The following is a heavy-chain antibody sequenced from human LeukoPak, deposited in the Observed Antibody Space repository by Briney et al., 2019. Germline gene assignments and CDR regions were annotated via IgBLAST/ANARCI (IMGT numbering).Heavy chain of an antibody. CDR1: GFTFSSYW. D-gene: IGHD4-23*01. Sequence: PGGSLRLSCAASGFTFSSYWMHWVRQAPGKGLVWVSRINSNGGTTTYADSVKGRFSISRDNAKNMLYLQMNSLRAEDTAVYYCARDLGDYGGWSASDIWGQGTMVTVSA. CDR3: ARDLGDYGGWSASDI. V-gene: IGHV3-74*01. CDR2: INSNGGTT. J-gene: IGHJ3*02.